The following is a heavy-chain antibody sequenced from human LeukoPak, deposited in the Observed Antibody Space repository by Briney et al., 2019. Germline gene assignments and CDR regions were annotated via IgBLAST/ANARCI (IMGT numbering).Heavy chain of an antibody. Sequence: SETLSLTCAVYGGSFSGYYWSWTRQPPGKGLEWIGEINHSGSTNYNPSLKSRVTISVDTSKNQFSLKLSSVTAADTAVYYCAREEDYWGQGTLVTVSS. J-gene: IGHJ4*02. V-gene: IGHV4-34*01. CDR3: AREEDY. CDR2: INHSGST. CDR1: GGSFSGYY.